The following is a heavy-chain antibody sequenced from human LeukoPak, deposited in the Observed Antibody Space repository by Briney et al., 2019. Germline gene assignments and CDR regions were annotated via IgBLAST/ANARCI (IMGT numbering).Heavy chain of an antibody. J-gene: IGHJ4*02. Sequence: SETLSLTCTVSGGSISSSSYYWGWIRQPPGKGLEWIVNIYYSGSTYYNPSLKSRVTISGDTSKNQFSLKLTSVTAADTAVYYCASSLGQPGDYWGQGTLVTVSS. CDR1: GGSISSSSYY. CDR3: ASSLGQPGDY. D-gene: IGHD7-27*01. CDR2: IYYSGST. V-gene: IGHV4-39*01.